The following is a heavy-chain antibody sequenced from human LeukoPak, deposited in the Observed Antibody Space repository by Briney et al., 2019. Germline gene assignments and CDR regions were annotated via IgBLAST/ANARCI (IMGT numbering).Heavy chain of an antibody. J-gene: IGHJ4*02. D-gene: IGHD1-14*01. V-gene: IGHV3-11*01. Sequence: GGSLRLSCAASGFTFSDYYMSWIRQAPGKGLEWVSYISSSSGSNKYYADSVRGRFTTSRDNAKNSLYLEMDSLRAEDTAVYYCSRDGSLRSPPLWGQGTLVTVSS. CDR3: SRDGSLRSPPL. CDR2: ISSSSGSNK. CDR1: GFTFSDYY.